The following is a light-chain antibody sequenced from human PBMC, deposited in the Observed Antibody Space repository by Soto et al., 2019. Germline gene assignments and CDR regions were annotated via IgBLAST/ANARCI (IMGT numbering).Light chain of an antibody. J-gene: IGLJ1*01. V-gene: IGLV2-14*03. Sequence: QSALTRPASVSGSPGQSITIYCTGTSSDVGGYNYVSLYQHHPGKAPKLMIYDVSNRPSGVSNRFSGSKSGNTASLTISGLQPEDEADYDCCSYTTSNTRQIVFGTGTKVTVL. CDR1: SSDVGGYNY. CDR2: DVS. CDR3: CSYTTSNTRQIV.